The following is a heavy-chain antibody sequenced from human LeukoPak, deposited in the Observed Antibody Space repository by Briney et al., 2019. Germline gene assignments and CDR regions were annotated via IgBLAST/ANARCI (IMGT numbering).Heavy chain of an antibody. CDR2: ISGSGGST. V-gene: IGHV3-23*01. CDR3: AKDLRYSYGNFDY. Sequence: GGSLRLSCAASGLTFSSHWMHWVRQAPGKGLEWVSAISGSGGSTYYADSVKGRFTISRDNSKNTLYLQMNSLRAEDTAVYYCAKDLRYSYGNFDYWGQGTLVTVSS. D-gene: IGHD5-18*01. J-gene: IGHJ4*02. CDR1: GLTFSSHW.